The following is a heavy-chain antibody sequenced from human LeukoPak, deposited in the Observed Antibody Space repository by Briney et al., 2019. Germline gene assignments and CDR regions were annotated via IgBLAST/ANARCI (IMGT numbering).Heavy chain of an antibody. D-gene: IGHD3-22*01. CDR2: INPSGGST. V-gene: IGHV1-46*01. CDR3: FLRDYYDSSPQDV. Sequence: ASVKVSCKASGYTFTSYYMHWVRQAPGQGLEWMGIINPSGGSTSYAQKFQGRVTMTRDMSTSTVYMELSSLRSEDTAVYYCFLRDYYDSSPQDVWGKGTTVTVSS. J-gene: IGHJ6*04. CDR1: GYTFTSYY.